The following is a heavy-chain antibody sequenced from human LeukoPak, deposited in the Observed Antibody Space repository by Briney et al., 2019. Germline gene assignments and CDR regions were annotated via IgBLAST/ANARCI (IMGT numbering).Heavy chain of an antibody. CDR1: GGTFSSYA. J-gene: IGHJ4*02. D-gene: IGHD3-22*01. V-gene: IGHV1-46*01. Sequence: ASVTVSCTASGGTFSSYAISWVRQAPGQGLEWMGIINPNGGSTSYAQKFQGRVTMTRDTSTSTVYMDLSSLRSEDTAVYYCARAPRPPWDDSSGLDYWGQGTLVTVSS. CDR2: INPNGGST. CDR3: ARAPRPPWDDSSGLDY.